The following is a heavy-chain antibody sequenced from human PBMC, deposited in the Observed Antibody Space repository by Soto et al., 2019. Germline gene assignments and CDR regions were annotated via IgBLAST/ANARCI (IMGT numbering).Heavy chain of an antibody. D-gene: IGHD6-19*01. J-gene: IGHJ6*03. CDR1: GGSISSYY. CDR3: ARQRESSGRYYYYYYMDV. Sequence: QVQLQESGPGLVKPSETLSLTCTVSGGSISSYYWSWIRQPPGKGLEWIGYIYYSGSTNYNPSLKSRVTISVDTSKNQFSLKLSSVTAADTAVYYCARQRESSGRYYYYYYMDVWGKGTTVTVSS. CDR2: IYYSGST. V-gene: IGHV4-59*08.